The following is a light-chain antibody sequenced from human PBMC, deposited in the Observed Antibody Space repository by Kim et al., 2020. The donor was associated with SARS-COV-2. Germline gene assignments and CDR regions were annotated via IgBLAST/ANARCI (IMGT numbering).Light chain of an antibody. V-gene: IGLV1-44*01. J-gene: IGLJ2*01. CDR1: SSNIGSNT. CDR3: AAWDDSLNGRF. Sequence: QSVLTQPPSASGTPGQRVTISCSGSSSNIGSNTVNWYQQLPGTAPKLLIYSNNQRPSGVPDRFSGSKSGTSASLAISGLQSEDEADYYCAAWDDSLNGRFFRGGTQLAVL. CDR2: SNN.